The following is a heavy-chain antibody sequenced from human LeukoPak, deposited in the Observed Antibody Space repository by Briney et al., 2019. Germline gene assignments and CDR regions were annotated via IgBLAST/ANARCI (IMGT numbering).Heavy chain of an antibody. CDR2: IKSKTDGGTT. V-gene: IGHV3-15*01. CDR3: AKHNYGVVSIQH. D-gene: IGHD3-3*01. J-gene: IGHJ1*01. CDR1: GFTFSNAW. Sequence: GGSLRLSCAASGFTFSNAWMSWVRQAPGKGLEWVGRIKSKTDGGTTDYAAPVKGRFTISRDDSKNTLYLQMSNLKTEDTAVYYCAKHNYGVVSIQHWGQGTLVTVSS.